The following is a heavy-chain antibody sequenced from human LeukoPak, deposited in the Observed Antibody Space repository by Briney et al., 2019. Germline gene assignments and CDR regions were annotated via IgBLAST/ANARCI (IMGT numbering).Heavy chain of an antibody. V-gene: IGHV3-9*01. CDR1: GFRFSGYA. Sequence: GGSLRLSCAASGFRFSGYAMHWVGQARGKGLEWVSGISWNSGRIVYADAVKGRFTISRDNAKISLYLQMNSLRAEDTAFYYCAKGAVAVTESTIDYWGQGTLVTVSS. J-gene: IGHJ4*02. CDR2: ISWNSGRI. CDR3: AKGAVAVTESTIDY. D-gene: IGHD6-19*01.